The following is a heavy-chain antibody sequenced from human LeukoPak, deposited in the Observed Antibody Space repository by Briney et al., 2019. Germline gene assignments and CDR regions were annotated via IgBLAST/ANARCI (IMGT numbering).Heavy chain of an antibody. Sequence: SGTLSLTCAVYGGSFSGYYWSWIRQPPGKGLEWIGEINHSGSTNYNPSLKSRVTISVDTSKNQFSLKLSSVTAADTAVYYCARKKLNGFDYWGQGTLVTVSS. CDR2: INHSGST. V-gene: IGHV4-34*01. CDR1: GGSFSGYY. CDR3: ARKKLNGFDY. J-gene: IGHJ4*02. D-gene: IGHD2-8*01.